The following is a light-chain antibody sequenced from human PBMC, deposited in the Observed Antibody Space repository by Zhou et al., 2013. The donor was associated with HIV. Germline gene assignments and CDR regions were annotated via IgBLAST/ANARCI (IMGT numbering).Light chain of an antibody. CDR3: QQSYSTSWT. J-gene: IGKJ1*01. Sequence: DIQMTQSPSTLSAFVGDRVTITCRASQSISTWLAWYQQKPGKAPNLLIYKASSLESGVPSRFSGSGSGTEFTLTISSLQPEDFATYYCQQSYSTSWTFGQGTKVEIK. CDR2: KAS. CDR1: QSISTW. V-gene: IGKV1-5*03.